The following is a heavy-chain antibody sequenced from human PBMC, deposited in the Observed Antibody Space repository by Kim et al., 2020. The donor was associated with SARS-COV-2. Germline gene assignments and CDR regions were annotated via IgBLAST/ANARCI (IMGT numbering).Heavy chain of an antibody. D-gene: IGHD6-13*01. V-gene: IGHV1-8*01. Sequence: TGYAQKVQGRVTMTRNTSISTAYMELSSLRSEDTAVYYCARGRAAAGTDYWGQGTLVTVSS. CDR2: T. J-gene: IGHJ4*02. CDR3: ARGRAAAGTDY.